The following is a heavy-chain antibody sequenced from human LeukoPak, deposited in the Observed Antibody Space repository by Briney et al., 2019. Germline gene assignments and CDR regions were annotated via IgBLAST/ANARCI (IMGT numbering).Heavy chain of an antibody. CDR1: GFTFSSYG. J-gene: IGHJ4*02. Sequence: PGGSLRLSCAASGFTFSSYGMHWVRQAPGKGLEWVAVIPYDGSNKYYADSVKGRFTISRDNSKNTLYLQMNSLRAEDTAVYYCAKELSYYYDSSFDYWGQGTLVTVSS. CDR3: AKELSYYYDSSFDY. CDR2: IPYDGSNK. V-gene: IGHV3-30*18. D-gene: IGHD3-22*01.